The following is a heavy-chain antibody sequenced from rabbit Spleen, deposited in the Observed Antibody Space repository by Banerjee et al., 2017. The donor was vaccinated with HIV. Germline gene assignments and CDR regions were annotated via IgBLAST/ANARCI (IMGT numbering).Heavy chain of an antibody. CDR1: GFSFSSSYY. D-gene: IGHD1-1*01. V-gene: IGHV1S40*01. J-gene: IGHJ6*01. CDR2: IDGGSSGST. CDR3: ARYLNGGALYTTMDL. Sequence: QSLEESGGDLVKPGASLTLTCTASGFSFSSSYYMCWVRQAPGKGLEWIVCIDGGSSGSTYYATWAKGRFTVSKTSSTTGTLQMTSLTAADTATYFCARYLNGGALYTTMDLWGPGTLVTVS.